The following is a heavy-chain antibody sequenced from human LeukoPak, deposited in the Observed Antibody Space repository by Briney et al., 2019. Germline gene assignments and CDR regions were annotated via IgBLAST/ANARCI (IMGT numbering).Heavy chain of an antibody. D-gene: IGHD4-11*01. V-gene: IGHV3-30-3*01. CDR2: ISYDGNTI. J-gene: IGHJ4*02. Sequence: GGSLLLSCAASEFTFSNYALHWVRQAPGKGLQWVAVISYDGNTIHYADSVKGRFIISRDTSKNTLYLQMNSLRAEDTAVYYCARSGGLQKFDYWGQGTLVTVSS. CDR1: EFTFSNYA. CDR3: ARSGGLQKFDY.